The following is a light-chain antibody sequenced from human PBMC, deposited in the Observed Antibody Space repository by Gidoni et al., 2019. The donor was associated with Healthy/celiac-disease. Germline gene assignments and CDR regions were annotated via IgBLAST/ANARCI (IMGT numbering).Light chain of an antibody. CDR2: KAS. CDR1: QSISSW. V-gene: IGKV1-5*03. CDR3: QQYNSYPLT. J-gene: IGKJ4*01. Sequence: TQSASVGDRVTITCRASQSISSWLAWYQQKPGKAPKLLIYKASSLESGVPSRFSGSGSGTEFTLTISSLQPDDFATYYCQQYNSYPLTFGGGTKVEIK.